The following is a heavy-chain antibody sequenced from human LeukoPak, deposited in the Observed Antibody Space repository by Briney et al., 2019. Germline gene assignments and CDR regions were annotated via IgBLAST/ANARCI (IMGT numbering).Heavy chain of an antibody. Sequence: GASVQFSCQASGGTFSSYAISWVRQAPGQGLEWMGGIIPIFGTANYAQKFQGRVTITADESTSTAYMELSSLRSEDTAVYYCASLYDIVGTTVDYWGQGTLVTVSS. V-gene: IGHV1-69*13. J-gene: IGHJ4*02. CDR3: ASLYDIVGTTVDY. D-gene: IGHD1-26*01. CDR2: IIPIFGTA. CDR1: GGTFSSYA.